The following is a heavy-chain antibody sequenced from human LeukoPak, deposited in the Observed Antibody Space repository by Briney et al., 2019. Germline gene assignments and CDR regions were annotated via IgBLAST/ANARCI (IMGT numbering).Heavy chain of an antibody. CDR2: ISGSGGTI. CDR1: GFTFSDYY. J-gene: IGHJ4*02. CDR3: AREGYDSTGYYPGH. D-gene: IGHD3-22*01. V-gene: IGHV3-11*01. Sequence: PGGSLRLSCAASGFTFSDYYMNWICQAPGKGLEWISYISGSGGTICYADSVKGRFTISRDNGRNSLYLQMNSLRAEDTAVYYCAREGYDSTGYYPGHWGQGTLVTVSS.